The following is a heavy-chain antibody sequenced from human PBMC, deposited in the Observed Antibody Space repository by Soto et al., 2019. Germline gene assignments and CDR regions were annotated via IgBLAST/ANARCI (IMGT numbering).Heavy chain of an antibody. CDR1: GFTFSNSW. Sequence: EVHLVESGGGLVQPGGSLRLSCAASGFTFSNSWMHWVRQAPGKGLEWVANIQGDGSEKYYVDSVKGRFTISRDNAKNSLFMHMNSLRAADTAVYVCATDKFHGGFVYWGQGTLVTVAS. CDR2: IQGDGSEK. J-gene: IGHJ4*02. D-gene: IGHD2-21*01. CDR3: ATDKFHGGFVY. V-gene: IGHV3-7*02.